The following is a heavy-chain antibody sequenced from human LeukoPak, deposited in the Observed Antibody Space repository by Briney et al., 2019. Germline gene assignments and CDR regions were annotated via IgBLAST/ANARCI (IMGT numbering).Heavy chain of an antibody. J-gene: IGHJ4*02. V-gene: IGHV3-30*02. D-gene: IGHD5-12*01. CDR3: AKDGGSGYRHDY. CDR1: GFTFSSYG. CDR2: IRYDGSNK. Sequence: GGSLRPSCAASGFTFSSYGMHWVRQAPGKGLEWVAFIRYDGSNKYYADSVKGRFTISRDNSKNTLYLQMNSLRAEDTVVYYCAKDGGSGYRHDYWGQGTLVTVSS.